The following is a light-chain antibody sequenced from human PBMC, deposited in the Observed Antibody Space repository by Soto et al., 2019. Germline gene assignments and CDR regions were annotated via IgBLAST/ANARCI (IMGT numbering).Light chain of an antibody. CDR1: SSDVGGYNY. Sequence: QSALTQPRSVSGSPGQSVTISCTGTSSDVGGYNYVSWYQQHPGKAPKLMIYDVNKRPSGVPDRFSGSKSGNTASLTISGLQAVDEADYYCCSYAGTSPNYVFGTGTQLTVL. V-gene: IGLV2-11*01. CDR3: CSYAGTSPNYV. J-gene: IGLJ1*01. CDR2: DVN.